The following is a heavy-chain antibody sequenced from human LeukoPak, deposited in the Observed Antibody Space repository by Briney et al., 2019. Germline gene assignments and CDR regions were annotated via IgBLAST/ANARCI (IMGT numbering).Heavy chain of an antibody. CDR1: GFTFSDYY. V-gene: IGHV3-11*05. CDR2: ISSSSSYT. Sequence: PGTSLRLSCAASGFTFSDYYMSWIRQAPGKGLEWVSYISSSSSYTNYADSVKGRFTISRDNSKNTLYLQMNSLRAEDTAVYYCAKDTSPLGNWGQGTLVTVSS. D-gene: IGHD1-14*01. CDR3: AKDTSPLGN. J-gene: IGHJ4*02.